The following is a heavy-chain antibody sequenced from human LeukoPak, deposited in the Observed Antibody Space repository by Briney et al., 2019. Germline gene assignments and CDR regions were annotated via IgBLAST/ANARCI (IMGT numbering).Heavy chain of an antibody. CDR3: ASGGGDYDADY. CDR2: ISYDGSNK. J-gene: IGHJ4*02. D-gene: IGHD4-17*01. Sequence: PGGSLRLSCAASGFTFSSYAMHWVRQAPGKGLEWVAVISYDGSNKYYADSVKGRFTISRDNSKNTLYLQMNSLRAEDTAVYYCASGGGDYDADYWGQGTLVTVSS. V-gene: IGHV3-30*04. CDR1: GFTFSSYA.